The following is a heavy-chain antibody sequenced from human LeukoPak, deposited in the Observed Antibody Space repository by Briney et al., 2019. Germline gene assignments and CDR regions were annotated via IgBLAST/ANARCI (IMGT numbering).Heavy chain of an antibody. CDR1: GGSISSYY. CDR3: ARDGGSAYSGYDYFDY. V-gene: IGHV4-59*12. CDR2: IYYSGST. J-gene: IGHJ4*02. D-gene: IGHD5-12*01. Sequence: SETLSLTCTVSGGSISSYYWSWIRQPPGKGLEWIGYIYYSGSTNYNPSLESRVTISVDTSKNQFSLKLSSVTAADTAVYYCARDGGSAYSGYDYFDYWGQGTLVTVSS.